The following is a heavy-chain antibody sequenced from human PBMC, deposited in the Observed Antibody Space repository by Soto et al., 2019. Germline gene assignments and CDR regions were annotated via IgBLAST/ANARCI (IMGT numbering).Heavy chain of an antibody. J-gene: IGHJ4*02. CDR1: GGSFSGYY. CDR3: ARGTRLRSKELGY. CDR2: INHSGST. V-gene: IGHV4-34*01. D-gene: IGHD3-10*01. Sequence: QVQLQQWGAGLLKPSETLSLTCAVYGGSFSGYYWSWIRQPPGKGLEWIGEINHSGSTNYNPSLKIRVTISVDTSKNQFSLKLSSVTAADTAVYYCARGTRLRSKELGYWGQGTLVTVSS.